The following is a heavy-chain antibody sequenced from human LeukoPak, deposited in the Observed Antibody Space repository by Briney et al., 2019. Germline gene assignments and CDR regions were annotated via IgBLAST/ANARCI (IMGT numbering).Heavy chain of an antibody. CDR2: ISASGGST. V-gene: IGHV3-23*01. Sequence: GGSLRLSCAASEFTFSSYAMNWVRQAPGKGLEWVSAISASGGSTYYADSVKGRFSISRDNSKNTLYLQMNSLRAEATAVYYCAKVGRGYSYGVDYWGQGTLVTVSS. CDR3: AKVGRGYSYGVDY. CDR1: EFTFSSYA. D-gene: IGHD5-18*01. J-gene: IGHJ4*02.